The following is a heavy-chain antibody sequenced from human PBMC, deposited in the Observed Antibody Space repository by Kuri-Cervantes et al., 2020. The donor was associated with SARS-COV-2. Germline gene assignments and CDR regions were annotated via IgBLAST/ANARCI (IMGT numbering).Heavy chain of an antibody. CDR3: ARDFDSITIFGVVTNYYYYYGMDV. Sequence: GGSLRLSCAASGFTFSSYGMHWVRQAPGKGLEWVAVIWYDGSNKYYADSVKGRFTISRDNSKNTLYLQMNSLRAEDTAVYYCARDFDSITIFGVVTNYYYYYGMDVWGQGTTVTVSS. D-gene: IGHD3-3*01. CDR1: GFTFSSYG. CDR2: IWYDGSNK. J-gene: IGHJ6*02. V-gene: IGHV3-33*01.